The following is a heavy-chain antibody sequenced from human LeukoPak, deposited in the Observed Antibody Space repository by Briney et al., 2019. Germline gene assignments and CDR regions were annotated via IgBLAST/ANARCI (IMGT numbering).Heavy chain of an antibody. CDR1: GGXISSSHC. Sequence: SGTLSLTCAVSGGXISSSHCWSWVRQPPGKGMEWIGEIHQTGSTNYNPSLRSRGSISLDKAKNQFTLNLNSVTAADTAVYYCASSDYYRLDHWGQGILVTVSS. J-gene: IGHJ4*02. CDR3: ASSDYYRLDH. V-gene: IGHV4-4*02. D-gene: IGHD6-25*01. CDR2: IHQTGST.